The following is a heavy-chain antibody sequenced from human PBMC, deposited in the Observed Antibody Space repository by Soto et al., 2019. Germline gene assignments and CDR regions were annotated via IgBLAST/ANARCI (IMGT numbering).Heavy chain of an antibody. V-gene: IGHV3-48*03. CDR1: GFTFSNYE. J-gene: IGHJ6*02. Sequence: GGSLRLSCAVSGFTFSNYEMNWVRQAPGKGLEWVSYIGTSGRTIYYADSVRGRFTISRDNAKNSLYLQMNSLRAEDTAVYYCARDPAIYSGKFDYGLDVWGQGTTVTVSS. D-gene: IGHD4-4*01. CDR2: IGTSGRTI. CDR3: ARDPAIYSGKFDYGLDV.